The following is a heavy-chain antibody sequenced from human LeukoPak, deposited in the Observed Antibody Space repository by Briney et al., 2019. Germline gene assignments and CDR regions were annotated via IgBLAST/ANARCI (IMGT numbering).Heavy chain of an antibody. D-gene: IGHD3-16*01. J-gene: IGHJ3*02. CDR2: ISYDGSNK. CDR1: GFTFSSYA. V-gene: IGHV3-30*04. CDR3: AKGFSNYADAFDI. Sequence: GGSLRLSCAASGFTFSSYAMHWVRQAPGKGLEWVAVISYDGSNKYYADSVKGRFTISRDNSKNTLYLQMNSLRADDTAVYYCAKGFSNYADAFDIWGQGTMATVSS.